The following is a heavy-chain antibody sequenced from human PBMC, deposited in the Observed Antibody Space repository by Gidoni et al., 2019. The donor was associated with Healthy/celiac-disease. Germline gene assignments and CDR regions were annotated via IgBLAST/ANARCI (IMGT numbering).Heavy chain of an antibody. J-gene: IGHJ3*02. CDR1: GYTLTELS. CDR3: ATGQWLVPPGAFDI. Sequence: VQLVQSGAEVKKPGASVKVSCKVSGYTLTELSMHLVRQATGKGLEWMGGFEPEDCETIYAQKFPGRVTMTEDTSTDTAYMELSSLRSEDTAVYYCATGQWLVPPGAFDILGQGTMVTVSS. D-gene: IGHD6-19*01. CDR2: FEPEDCET. V-gene: IGHV1-24*01.